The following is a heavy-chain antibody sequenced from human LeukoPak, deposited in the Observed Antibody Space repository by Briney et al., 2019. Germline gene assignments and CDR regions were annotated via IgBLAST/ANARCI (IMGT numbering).Heavy chain of an antibody. J-gene: IGHJ4*02. CDR3: ARTASITIFGVPFPGY. D-gene: IGHD3-3*01. V-gene: IGHV1-2*02. CDR1: GYTFTGYY. Sequence: ASVKVSCKASGYTFTGYYMHWVRHAPGQGLEWMGWINPNSGGTNYAQKFRGRVTMTRDTSISTAYMELSRLRSDDTAVYYCARTASITIFGVPFPGYWGQGTLVTVSS. CDR2: INPNSGGT.